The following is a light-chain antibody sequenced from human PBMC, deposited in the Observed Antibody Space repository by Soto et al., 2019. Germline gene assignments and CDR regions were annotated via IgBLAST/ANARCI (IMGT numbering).Light chain of an antibody. CDR2: GAS. V-gene: IGKV3-15*01. J-gene: IGKJ4*01. CDR1: ESVTSN. Sequence: EIVMTQSPATLSVSPGERATLSCRASESVTSNLSWFQQKPGQAPRLLIYGASTRATGIPARFSGSGSGTEFTLTISSLQSEDFAVYYCQHYNNWPPKVTFGGGTKVEI. CDR3: QHYNNWPPKVT.